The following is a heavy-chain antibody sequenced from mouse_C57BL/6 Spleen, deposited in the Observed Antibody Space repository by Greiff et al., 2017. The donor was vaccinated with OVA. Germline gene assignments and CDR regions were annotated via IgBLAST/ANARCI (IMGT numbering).Heavy chain of an antibody. CDR2: IDPEDGET. V-gene: IGHV14-2*01. CDR1: GFNIKDYY. J-gene: IGHJ3*01. D-gene: IGHD2-2*01. CDR3: ARGYGYDAWFAY. Sequence: EVKLEESGAELVKPGASVKLSCTASGFNIKDYYMHWVKQRTEQGLEWIGRIDPEDGETKYAPKFQGKATITAATSSNTAYLQLRSLTSEGTAVYYCARGYGYDAWFAYWGQGTLVTVSA.